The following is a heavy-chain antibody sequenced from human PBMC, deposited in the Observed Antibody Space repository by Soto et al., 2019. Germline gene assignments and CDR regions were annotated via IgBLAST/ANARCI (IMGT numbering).Heavy chain of an antibody. CDR2: IWNDGNGY. V-gene: IGHV3-33*01. Sequence: QVQLVESGGGVVQPGRSLRLSCAASGFNFNNYGMHWVRQAPGKGLEWVAVIWNDGNGYYYANSVKGRFTISRDNSKNTLYLQMSSLRAEDTAVYYCARRQSSRPTRGAASARGGMDVWGQGTTVTVSS. J-gene: IGHJ6*02. CDR3: ARRQSSRPTRGAASARGGMDV. CDR1: GFNFNNYG. D-gene: IGHD6-13*01.